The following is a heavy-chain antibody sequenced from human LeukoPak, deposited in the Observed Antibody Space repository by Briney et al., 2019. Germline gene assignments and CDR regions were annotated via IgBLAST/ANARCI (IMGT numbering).Heavy chain of an antibody. CDR3: AKVIADYDILTGYYNFDY. CDR2: ISGSGGST. Sequence: GGSLSLSCAVSGFTFSSYAMSWVRQAPGKGLEWVSAISGSGGSTYYADSVKGRFTISRDNSKNTLYLQMNSLRAEDTAVYYCAKVIADYDILTGYYNFDYWGQGTLVAVSS. J-gene: IGHJ4*02. CDR1: GFTFSSYA. V-gene: IGHV3-23*01. D-gene: IGHD3-9*01.